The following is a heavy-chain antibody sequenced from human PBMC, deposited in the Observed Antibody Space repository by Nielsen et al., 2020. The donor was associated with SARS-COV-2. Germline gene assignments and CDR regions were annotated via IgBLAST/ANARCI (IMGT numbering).Heavy chain of an antibody. CDR2: ISSSSSYT. J-gene: IGHJ4*02. Sequence: GGSLRLSCAASGFTFSDYYMSWIRQAPGKGLEWVSYISSSSSYTNYADSVKGRFTISRDNAKNSLYLRMNSLRAEDTAVYYCARDTVTFDYWGQGTLVTVSS. CDR1: GFTFSDYY. V-gene: IGHV3-11*06. CDR3: ARDTVTFDY. D-gene: IGHD4-11*01.